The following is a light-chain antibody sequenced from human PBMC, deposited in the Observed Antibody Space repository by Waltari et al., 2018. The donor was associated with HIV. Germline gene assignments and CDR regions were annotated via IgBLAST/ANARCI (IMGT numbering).Light chain of an antibody. J-gene: IGLJ1*01. CDR2: DDS. CDR1: NLESKN. V-gene: IGLV3-21*02. CDR3: HVWENSIDEYV. Sequence: SSVLTQPASVSVAPGQTANGTCGRDNLESKNVHWYQQKAGKAPILVLYDDSDRPSGIPERFSGFNFGNTATLTISRVEAGDEADYYCHVWENSIDEYVFGTGTKVTV.